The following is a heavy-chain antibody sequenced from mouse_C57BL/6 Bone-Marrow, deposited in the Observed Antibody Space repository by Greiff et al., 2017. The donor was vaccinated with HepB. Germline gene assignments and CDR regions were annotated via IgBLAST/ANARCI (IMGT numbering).Heavy chain of an antibody. CDR2: IHPNSGST. V-gene: IGHV1-64*01. J-gene: IGHJ2*01. CDR3: ARYYEYYFDY. Sequence: VQLQQPGAELVKPGASVKLSCKASGYTFTSYWMHWVKQRPGQGLAWIGMIHPNSGSTNYNEKFQSKATMTVDKSSRTAYMQLSSLTSEDSAVYYCARYYEYYFDYWGQGTTLTVSS. D-gene: IGHD1-1*01. CDR1: GYTFTSYW.